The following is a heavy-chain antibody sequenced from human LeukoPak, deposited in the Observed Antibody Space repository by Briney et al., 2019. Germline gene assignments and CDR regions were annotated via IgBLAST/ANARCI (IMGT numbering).Heavy chain of an antibody. J-gene: IGHJ6*03. CDR1: GGTFSSYA. D-gene: IGHD1-26*01. CDR2: IIPIFGTA. CDR3: ARDWVGATGGYYYYYMDV. V-gene: IGHV1-69*05. Sequence: SVKVSCKASGGTFSSYAISWVRQAPGQGLEWMGGIIPIFGTANYAQKFQGRVTITTDESTSTAYMELSSLRSEDTAVYYCARDWVGATGGYYYYYMDVWGKGTTVTVSS.